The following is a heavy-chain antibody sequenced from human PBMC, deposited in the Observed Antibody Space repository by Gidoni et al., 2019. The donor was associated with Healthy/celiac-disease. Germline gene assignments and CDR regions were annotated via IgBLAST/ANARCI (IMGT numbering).Heavy chain of an antibody. D-gene: IGHD3-10*01. CDR3: ARHLTRFGRRRLAFDI. V-gene: IGHV4-39*01. J-gene: IGHJ3*02. CDR2: IYYRGST. Sequence: QLQLQESGPGLVKPSETLSLTCIVSGGSISSSSYYWGWVRQPPGYGLEWIGSIYYRGSTSYTPYLKSRVTMSVDTSKNQFSRKLSSVTSADTAVYYCARHLTRFGRRRLAFDIWGQGTMVTVSS. CDR1: GGSISSSSYY.